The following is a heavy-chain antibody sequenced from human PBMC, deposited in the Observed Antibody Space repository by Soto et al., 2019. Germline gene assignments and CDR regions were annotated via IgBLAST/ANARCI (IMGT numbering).Heavy chain of an antibody. CDR1: GGSISSYY. CDR2: IFYSGST. D-gene: IGHD2-2*01. Sequence: SETLSLTCTVSGGSISSYYWSWIRQPPGKGLEWIGLIFYSGSTNYNPSLKSRVTISVDTSKNQFSLRLSSVTAADTAVYYCARGVERVAMPSGNWGQRTMVSVS. V-gene: IGHV4-59*01. CDR3: ARGVERVAMPSGN. J-gene: IGHJ4*02.